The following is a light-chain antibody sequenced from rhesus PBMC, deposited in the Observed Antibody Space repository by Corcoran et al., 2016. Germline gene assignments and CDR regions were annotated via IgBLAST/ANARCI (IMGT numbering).Light chain of an antibody. CDR1: SSDIGGYNR. CDR3: SSFARSSTFV. V-gene: IGLV2-13*03. CDR2: EVS. Sequence: QAAPTQSPSVSGSPGQSVTSSCTGTSSDIGGYNRVSWYQQHPGKAPKLMIYEVSKRPSGVSDRFSGSKSGNPASLTISGLPAEDAADYYCSSFARSSTFVFGSGTKLTVL. J-gene: IGLJ6*01.